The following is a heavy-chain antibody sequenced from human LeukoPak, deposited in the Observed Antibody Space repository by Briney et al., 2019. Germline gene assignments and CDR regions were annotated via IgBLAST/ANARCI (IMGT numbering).Heavy chain of an antibody. D-gene: IGHD2-2*02. V-gene: IGHV3-9*01. CDR2: ISWNSGSI. Sequence: PGGSLRLSCAASGFTFDDYAMHWVRQAPGKGLEWVSGISWNSGSIGYADSVKGRFTISRDNAKNSLYLQMNSLRAEDTALYYCAAAYCSSTSCYTYYYGMDVWGQGTTVTVSS. J-gene: IGHJ6*02. CDR1: GFTFDDYA. CDR3: AAAYCSSTSCYTYYYGMDV.